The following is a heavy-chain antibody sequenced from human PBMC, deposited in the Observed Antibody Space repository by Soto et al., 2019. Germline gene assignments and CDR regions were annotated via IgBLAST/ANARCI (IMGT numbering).Heavy chain of an antibody. V-gene: IGHV1-69*01. J-gene: IGHJ6*02. Sequence: QVQLVQSGAEVKKPGSSVKVSCKASGGTLSSYAISWVRHAPGQGLEWMGGFNPIFETANYAQKFQGRVTITADDSTNTAYMELSSLRSEDTAVYYCTRGITLIRGVIPPGYYYGMDVWGQGTTVAVSS. D-gene: IGHD3-10*01. CDR1: GGTLSSYA. CDR2: FNPIFETA. CDR3: TRGITLIRGVIPPGYYYGMDV.